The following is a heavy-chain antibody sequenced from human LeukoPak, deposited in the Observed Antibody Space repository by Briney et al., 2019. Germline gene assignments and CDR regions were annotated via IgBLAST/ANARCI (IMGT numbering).Heavy chain of an antibody. J-gene: IGHJ4*02. CDR1: GYTFTTYW. D-gene: IGHD1-1*01. CDR2: IYPSGSAT. V-gene: IGHV5-51*01. CDR3: ARQQRNLSSDIGY. Sequence: GSSLISCCKASGYTFTTYWIGWVRPMAGKGVGWMGIIYPSGSATRYSTSFQGQVTISADRSISTTYLQWSSLKAADTAMYYCARQQRNLSSDIGYWGQGSLVTVSS.